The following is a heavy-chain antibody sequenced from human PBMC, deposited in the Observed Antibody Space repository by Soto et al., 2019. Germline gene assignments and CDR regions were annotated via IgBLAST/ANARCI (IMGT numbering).Heavy chain of an antibody. J-gene: IGHJ6*03. CDR1: GDSISTYD. D-gene: IGHD3-9*01. CDR2: IYYTGST. V-gene: IGHV4-59*01. Sequence: SETLSLTCTVSGDSISTYDWSWVRQPPGKGPEWIGYIYYTGSTNYNSSLKSRVTISVDTSKNQFSLKLSSVTAADTAVYYCARGRYDVLTGYYPWSYHYYMDVWGKGTTVTVSS. CDR3: ARGRYDVLTGYYPWSYHYYMDV.